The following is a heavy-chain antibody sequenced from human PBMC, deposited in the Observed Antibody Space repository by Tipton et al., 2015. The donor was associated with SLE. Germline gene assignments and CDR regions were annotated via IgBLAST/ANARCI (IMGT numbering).Heavy chain of an antibody. J-gene: IGHJ3*02. CDR3: ARDPGETDAFDI. V-gene: IGHV4-39*07. Sequence: TLSLTCTVSGGSLSSYYWGWIRPPPGRGLEWIGSFYYSGSTYYNPSLKSRVTISVDTSKNQFSLKLSSVTAADTAVYYCARDPGETDAFDIWGQGTMVTVSS. CDR2: FYYSGST. D-gene: IGHD3-10*01. CDR1: GGSLSSYY.